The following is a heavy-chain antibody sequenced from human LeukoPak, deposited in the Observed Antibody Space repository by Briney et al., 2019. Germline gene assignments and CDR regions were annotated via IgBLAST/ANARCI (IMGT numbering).Heavy chain of an antibody. V-gene: IGHV3-30*04. Sequence: PGESLRLSCAASGFTFSSYAMHWVRQAPGKGLEWVAVISYDGSNKYYADSVKGRFTISRDNSKNTLYLQMNSLRAEDTAVYYCAKFFTPSGSYSGSWNHWGQGTLVTVSS. D-gene: IGHD1-26*01. J-gene: IGHJ5*02. CDR1: GFTFSSYA. CDR3: AKFFTPSGSYSGSWNH. CDR2: ISYDGSNK.